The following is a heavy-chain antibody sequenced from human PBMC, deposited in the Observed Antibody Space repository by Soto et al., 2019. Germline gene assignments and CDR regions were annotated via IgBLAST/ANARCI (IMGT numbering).Heavy chain of an antibody. Sequence: SQTLSLTCAISGDSVSSNSAAWNWIRQSPSRGLEWLGRTYYRSKWYNDYAVSVKSRITINPDTSKNQFSLQLNSVTPEDTAVYYCARDRGSDSSSSYYYYMDVWGKGTTVTVSS. CDR1: GDSVSSNSAA. D-gene: IGHD6-6*01. CDR3: ARDRGSDSSSSYYYYMDV. CDR2: TYYRSKWYN. V-gene: IGHV6-1*01. J-gene: IGHJ6*03.